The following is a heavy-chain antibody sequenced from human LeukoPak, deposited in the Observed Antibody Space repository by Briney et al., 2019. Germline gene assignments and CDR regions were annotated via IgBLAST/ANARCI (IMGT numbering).Heavy chain of an antibody. V-gene: IGHV3-13*01. CDR1: GFNLMKHD. J-gene: IGHJ2*01. D-gene: IGHD1-7*01. Sequence: GALRLPCSASGFNLMKHDLDWVRQVSGKGLEWISAINVAGDTYYSDSVKGRFTVSRDNARNSVHLQMTSLRAGDTAVYHCTREPDVWGTWYFDLWGRGTQVTVSS. CDR2: INVAGDT. CDR3: TREPDVWGTWYFDL.